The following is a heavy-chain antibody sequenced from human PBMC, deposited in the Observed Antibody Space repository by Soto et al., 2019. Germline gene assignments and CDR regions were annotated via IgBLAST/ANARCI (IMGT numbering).Heavy chain of an antibody. CDR2: IYPGDSDT. Sequence: PGESLKISCRGSGYSFTNSWIAWVRQMPGKGLEWMGIIYPGDSDTTYSPSFQGQVTISADKSSSTAYLQWSSLKASDTAMYYCARHEAARQGYYYGMDVWGQGTTVTVSS. CDR3: ARHEAARQGYYYGMDV. V-gene: IGHV5-51*01. CDR1: GYSFTNSW. D-gene: IGHD6-6*01. J-gene: IGHJ6*02.